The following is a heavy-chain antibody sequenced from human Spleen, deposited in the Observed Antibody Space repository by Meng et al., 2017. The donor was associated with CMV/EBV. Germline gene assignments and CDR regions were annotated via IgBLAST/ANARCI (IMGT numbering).Heavy chain of an antibody. CDR3: ARDQRVYCSSTSCRKYYYGMDV. Sequence: SETLSLTCTVSGGSVSSRSYYWSWIRQPPGKGLEWIGYIYYSGSTNYNPSLKSRVTISVDTSKNQFSLKLSSVTAADTAVYYCARDQRVYCSSTSCRKYYYGMDVWGQGTTVTVSS. J-gene: IGHJ6*02. V-gene: IGHV4-61*01. CDR1: GGSVSSRSYY. CDR2: IYYSGST. D-gene: IGHD2-2*01.